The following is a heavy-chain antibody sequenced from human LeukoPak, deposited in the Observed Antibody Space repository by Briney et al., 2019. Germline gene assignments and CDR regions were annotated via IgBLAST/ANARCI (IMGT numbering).Heavy chain of an antibody. CDR3: AKTGTYYYGSGGYTFDY. J-gene: IGHJ4*02. Sequence: GGSLRLSCAASGFTFSSYGMHWVRQAPGKGLEWVAFIRYDGSNKYYADSVKGRFTISRDNSKNTLYLQMNSLRAEDTAVYYCAKTGTYYYGSGGYTFDYWGQGTLVTVSS. CDR1: GFTFSSYG. D-gene: IGHD3-10*01. CDR2: IRYDGSNK. V-gene: IGHV3-30*02.